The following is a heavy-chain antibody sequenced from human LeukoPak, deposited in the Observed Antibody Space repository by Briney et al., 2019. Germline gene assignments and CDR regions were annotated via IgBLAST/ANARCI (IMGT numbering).Heavy chain of an antibody. CDR2: ISSSGSTI. V-gene: IGHV3-48*04. D-gene: IGHD3-10*02. J-gene: IGHJ6*04. Sequence: GGSLRLSCAASGFTFSSYGMSWVRQAPGKGLEGVSYISSSGSTIYYADSVKGRFTISRDNAKNSLYLQMNSLRAEDTAVYYCAELGITMIGGVWGKGTTVTISS. CDR1: GFTFSSYG. CDR3: AELGITMIGGV.